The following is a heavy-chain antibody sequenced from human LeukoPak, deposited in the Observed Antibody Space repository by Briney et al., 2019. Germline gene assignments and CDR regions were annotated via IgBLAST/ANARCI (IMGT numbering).Heavy chain of an antibody. V-gene: IGHV3-23*01. CDR2: ISGSGDSR. CDR3: ATVPTAGYYFDY. Sequence: GGSLRLSCAASGFRFSTYAMSWVRQAPGRGLEWVSGISGSGDSRYYADSVKGRVTISKDISKNTLYLQMNRLRAEDTAVYYCATVPTAGYYFDYWGQGILVTVSS. D-gene: IGHD6-13*01. CDR1: GFRFSTYA. J-gene: IGHJ4*02.